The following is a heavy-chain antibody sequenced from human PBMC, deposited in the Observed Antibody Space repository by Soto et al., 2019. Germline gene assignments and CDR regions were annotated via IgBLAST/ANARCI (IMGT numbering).Heavy chain of an antibody. V-gene: IGHV3-53*02. CDR1: GFTVSSNY. CDR3: ARDRRDGYNFYFDY. J-gene: IGHJ4*02. D-gene: IGHD5-12*01. CDR2: IYSGGST. Sequence: EVQLVETGGGLIQPGGSLRLSCAASGFTVSSNYMSWVRQAPGKGLEWVSVIYSGGSTYYADSVKGRFTISGDNSKNTLYLQMNSLRAEDTAVYYCARDRRDGYNFYFDYWGQGTLVTVSS.